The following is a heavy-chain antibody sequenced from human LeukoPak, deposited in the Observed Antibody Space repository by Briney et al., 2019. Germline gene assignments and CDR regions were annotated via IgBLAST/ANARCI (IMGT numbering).Heavy chain of an antibody. CDR3: ARARFYDTTGDYFDY. CDR2: ISAYNGNT. J-gene: IGHJ4*02. D-gene: IGHD3-22*01. V-gene: IGHV1-18*01. CDR1: GYTFTSYG. Sequence: GASVKVSCMASGYTFTSYGISWVRQAPGQGLEGMGWISAYNGNTNYAQKLQGRVTMTTDTSTSTAYMELRSLRSDDTAVYYCARARFYDTTGDYFDYWGQGTLVTVSS.